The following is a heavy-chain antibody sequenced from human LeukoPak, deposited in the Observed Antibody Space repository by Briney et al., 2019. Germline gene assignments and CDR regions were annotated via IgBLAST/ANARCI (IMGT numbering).Heavy chain of an antibody. D-gene: IGHD6-13*01. V-gene: IGHV3-30*02. J-gene: IGHJ4*02. Sequence: GGSLRLSCAASGFTFSSYGMYWVRQAPGKGLEWVAFIRYDGSNKYYADSVKGRFIISRDNSKNTLYLQMNSLRAEDTAVYYCAKGKQLTPNYFDYWGQGTLVTVSS. CDR1: GFTFSSYG. CDR3: AKGKQLTPNYFDY. CDR2: IRYDGSNK.